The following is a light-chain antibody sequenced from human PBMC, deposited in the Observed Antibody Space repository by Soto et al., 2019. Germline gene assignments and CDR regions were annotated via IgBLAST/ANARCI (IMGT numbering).Light chain of an antibody. V-gene: IGKV3-20*01. CDR3: QQYGSSPLWT. CDR1: QRVSSN. J-gene: IGKJ1*01. CDR2: GAS. Sequence: EIVLTQSPATLSLFPGEGATLSWRASQRVSSNLAWYQQKPGQAPSLLTYGASSRATGIPDRFSGSGSGTDFTLTISRLEPEEFAVYYCQQYGSSPLWTFGQGTKVDIK.